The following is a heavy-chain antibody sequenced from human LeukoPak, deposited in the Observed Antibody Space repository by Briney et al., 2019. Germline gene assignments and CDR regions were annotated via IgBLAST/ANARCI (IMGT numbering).Heavy chain of an antibody. CDR2: ISSSGSTI. J-gene: IGHJ6*02. V-gene: IGHV3-11*04. Sequence: PGGSLRLSCAASGFTFSDYYMSWIRQAPGKGLEWVSYISSSGSTIYYADSVKGRFTISRDNAKNSLYLQMNSLRAEDTAVYYCARDTPRSGWYGDYYYGMDVWGQGTTVTVSS. CDR1: GFTFSDYY. D-gene: IGHD6-19*01. CDR3: ARDTPRSGWYGDYYYGMDV.